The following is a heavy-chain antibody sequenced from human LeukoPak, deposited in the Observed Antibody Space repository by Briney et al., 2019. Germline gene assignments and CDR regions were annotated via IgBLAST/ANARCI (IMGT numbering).Heavy chain of an antibody. V-gene: IGHV4-38-2*01. Sequence: SETLSLTCAVSGYSISSGYYWGWIRQPPGKGLEWIGTIYHSGRTYYNSSLKSRLIMSVDTSEHHFSLRLNSVTAAETAVYYCARLSWSTSYFDSWGQGTQVTVSS. CDR2: IYHSGRT. CDR3: ARLSWSTSYFDS. J-gene: IGHJ4*02. D-gene: IGHD2-2*01. CDR1: GYSISSGYY.